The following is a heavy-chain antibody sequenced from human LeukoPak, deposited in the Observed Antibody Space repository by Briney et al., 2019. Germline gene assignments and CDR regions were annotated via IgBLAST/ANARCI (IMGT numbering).Heavy chain of an antibody. CDR1: GYTFTSYG. CDR3: AKTTVTSEEYYYYYMDV. J-gene: IGHJ6*03. V-gene: IGHV1-18*01. D-gene: IGHD4-17*01. Sequence: ASVKVSCKTSGYTFTSYGISWVRQAPGQGLEWMGWIITYNGNTYYSQKPQGRVTMTTDTSTSTAYMELRSLKSDDTAVYYCAKTTVTSEEYYYYYMDVWGKGTTVTVSS. CDR2: IITYNGNT.